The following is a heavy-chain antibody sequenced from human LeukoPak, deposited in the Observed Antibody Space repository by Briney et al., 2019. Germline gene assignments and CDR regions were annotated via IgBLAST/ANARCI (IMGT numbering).Heavy chain of an antibody. V-gene: IGHV3-48*01. J-gene: IGHJ4*02. CDR1: GFTFSSYS. CDR3: AKDGGLWVSAHWGDS. CDR2: ISSSSSTI. D-gene: IGHD7-27*01. Sequence: GGSLRLSCAASGFTFSSYSMNWVRQAPGKGLEWVSYISSSSSTIYYADSVKGRFTISRDDSKNTLYLQMNSLRAEDTAVYYCAKDGGLWVSAHWGDSWGRGTLVTVSS.